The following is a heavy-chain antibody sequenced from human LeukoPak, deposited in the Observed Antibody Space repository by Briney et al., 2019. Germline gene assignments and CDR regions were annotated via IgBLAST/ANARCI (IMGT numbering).Heavy chain of an antibody. CDR2: ISGSGVGT. V-gene: IGHV3-23*01. Sequence: GGSLRLSCAASGFTFNSYAMSWVRQAPGKGLEWVSAISGSGVGTYYADSVKGRFTISRDNSNNTLYLQMNSLRAEDTAVYYCAKLGGHPLHNYYVGVWGKGTTVAVSS. CDR3: AKLGGHPLHNYYVGV. J-gene: IGHJ6*03. D-gene: IGHD3-16*01. CDR1: GFTFNSYA.